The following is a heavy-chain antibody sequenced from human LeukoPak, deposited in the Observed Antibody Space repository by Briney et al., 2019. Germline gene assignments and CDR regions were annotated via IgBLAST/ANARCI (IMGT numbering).Heavy chain of an antibody. CDR1: GESFSGYY. J-gene: IGHJ4*02. V-gene: IGHV4-34*01. Sequence: SETLSLTCAVYGESFSGYYWSWIRQPPGKGLEWIGEVNHSGSTNYNPPLKSRVTISVDTSKNQFSLKLSSVTAADTAVYYCARGGPGQQLVLVYWGQGTLVTVSS. CDR3: ARGGPGQQLVLVY. D-gene: IGHD6-13*01. CDR2: VNHSGST.